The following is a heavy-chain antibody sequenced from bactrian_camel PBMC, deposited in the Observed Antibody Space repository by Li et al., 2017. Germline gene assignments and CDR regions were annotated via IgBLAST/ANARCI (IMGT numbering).Heavy chain of an antibody. CDR3: AATWGLFNGGSLPNAGDVAY. V-gene: IGHV3S53*01. Sequence: HVQLVESGGGSVQAGGSLRLSCGASRYTYSTNPCMGWFRQAPGKEREAVAIIEIDGSTRYADSVKGRFTISKDNAKNTLYLQMNSLKPEDTAMYYCAATWGLFNGGSLPNAGDVAYWCQGTQVTVS. J-gene: IGHJ6*01. CDR2: IEIDGST. D-gene: IGHD6*01. CDR1: RYTYSTNPC.